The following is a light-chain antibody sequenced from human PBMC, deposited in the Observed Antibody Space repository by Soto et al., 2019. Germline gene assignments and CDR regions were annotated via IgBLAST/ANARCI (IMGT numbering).Light chain of an antibody. J-gene: IGLJ1*01. Sequence: QPVLTQSPSVSGAPGQRVTISCTGNSSNIGAGYDVHWYKQLPGTAPKVLIYGNDNRPLGVPDRFSGSKSGTSGSLVISGLQAEDEADYYCQSYDSSLSRFVFGSGTKVTVL. CDR2: GND. CDR1: SSNIGAGYD. CDR3: QSYDSSLSRFV. V-gene: IGLV1-40*01.